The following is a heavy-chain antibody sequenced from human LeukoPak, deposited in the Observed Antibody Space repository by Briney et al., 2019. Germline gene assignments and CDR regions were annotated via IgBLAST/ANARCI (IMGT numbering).Heavy chain of an antibody. D-gene: IGHD1-7*01. Sequence: GGSLGLSCAASGFIFSRYWMYWVRQAPGKGLVWVSHINSDGSSTNYADSVKGRFTISRDNAKKMLYLQMNSLRAEDTAVYYCARDAGWNYNWFDPWGQGSLVTVSS. V-gene: IGHV3-74*01. CDR1: GFIFSRYW. CDR2: INSDGSST. CDR3: ARDAGWNYNWFDP. J-gene: IGHJ5*02.